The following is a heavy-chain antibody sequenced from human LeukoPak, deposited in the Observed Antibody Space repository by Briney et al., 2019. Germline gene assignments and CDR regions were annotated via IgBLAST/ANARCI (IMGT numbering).Heavy chain of an antibody. J-gene: IGHJ4*02. D-gene: IGHD3-9*01. CDR1: GGSISSGSYY. CDR2: IYTSGST. Sequence: SETLSLTCTVSGGSISSGSYYWSWIRQPAGTGLEWIGRIYTSGSTNYNPSLKSRVTISVDTSKNEFSLKLSSVTAADTAVYYCTREGYDILTGDYIVDWGQGTLVTVSS. CDR3: TREGYDILTGDYIVD. V-gene: IGHV4-61*02.